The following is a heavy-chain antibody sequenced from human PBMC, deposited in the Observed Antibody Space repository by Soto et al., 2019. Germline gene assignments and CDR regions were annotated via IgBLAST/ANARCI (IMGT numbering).Heavy chain of an antibody. D-gene: IGHD3-3*01. CDR2: ISSSSSYI. CDR1: GFTFSSYS. CDR3: ARDTYYDFWSGSEADY. Sequence: EVQLVESGGGLVKPGGSLRLSCAASGFTFSSYSMNWVRQAPGKGLEWVSSISSSSSYIYYADSVKGRFTISRDNAKNSLYLQMNSLRAEDTAVYYCARDTYYDFWSGSEADYRGQGTLVTVSS. V-gene: IGHV3-21*01. J-gene: IGHJ4*02.